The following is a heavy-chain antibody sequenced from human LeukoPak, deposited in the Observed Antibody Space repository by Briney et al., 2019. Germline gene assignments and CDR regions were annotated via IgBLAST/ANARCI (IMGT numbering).Heavy chain of an antibody. CDR3: ARAGEDVVLGPAPVGGSPYNWFDP. CDR2: ISYHGIDK. J-gene: IGHJ5*02. V-gene: IGHV3-30-3*01. CDR1: GFTFSHYA. D-gene: IGHD2-2*01. Sequence: GGSLRLSCAASGFTFSHYAMHWVRQAPGKGLEWVAVISYHGIDKYYADSEKGRFTISRDNSKNALYLQMNSLRPEDTAVYYCARAGEDVVLGPAPVGGSPYNWFDPWGQGTLVTVSS.